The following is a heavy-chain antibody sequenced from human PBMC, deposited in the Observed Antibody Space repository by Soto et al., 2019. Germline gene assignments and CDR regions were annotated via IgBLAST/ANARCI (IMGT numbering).Heavy chain of an antibody. Sequence: ASVKVSCKASGGTFSSYAISWVRQAPGQGLEWMGGIIPIFGTANYAQKFQGRVTITADESTSTAYMELSSLRSEDTAVYYCARYYYDSSGLDSFDIWGQGTMDTVSS. CDR2: IIPIFGTA. CDR1: GGTFSSYA. D-gene: IGHD3-22*01. V-gene: IGHV1-69*13. CDR3: ARYYYDSSGLDSFDI. J-gene: IGHJ3*02.